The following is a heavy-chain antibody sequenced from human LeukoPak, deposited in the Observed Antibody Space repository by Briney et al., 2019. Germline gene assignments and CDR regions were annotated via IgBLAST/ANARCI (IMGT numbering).Heavy chain of an antibody. CDR3: ARGVEPLAANTLAY. Sequence: GGALRISCAAPGFTVITNDMTWVRQAPGKGPQWVSVLYSDGNTKYADSVQGRFTISRDNSKNTLYLEMNSLSPDDTAVYYCARGVEPLAANTLAYWGQGTLVTVSS. J-gene: IGHJ4*02. D-gene: IGHD1-14*01. CDR1: GFTVITND. V-gene: IGHV3-53*01. CDR2: LYSDGNT.